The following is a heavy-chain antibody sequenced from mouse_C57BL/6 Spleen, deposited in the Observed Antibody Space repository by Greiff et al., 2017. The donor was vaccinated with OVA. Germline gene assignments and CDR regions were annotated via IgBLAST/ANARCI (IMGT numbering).Heavy chain of an antibody. Sequence: QVQLQQPGAELVKPGASVKLSCKASGYTFTSYWMQWVKQRPGQGLEWIGEIDPSDSYTNYTQKFKGKATLTVDTSSSTAYMQLSSLTSEDSAVYYCASRGLTTVVDYFDYWGQGTTLTVSS. V-gene: IGHV1-50*01. CDR1: GYTFTSYW. J-gene: IGHJ2*01. CDR3: ASRGLTTVVDYFDY. CDR2: IDPSDSYT. D-gene: IGHD1-1*01.